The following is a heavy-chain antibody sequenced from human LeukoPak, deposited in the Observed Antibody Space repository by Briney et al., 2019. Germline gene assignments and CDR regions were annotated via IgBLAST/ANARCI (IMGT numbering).Heavy chain of an antibody. D-gene: IGHD3-10*01. Sequence: SETLSLTCTVSGGSISSYYWSWIRQPAGKGLEWIGRIYTSGSTNYNPSLKSRVTMSVDTSKNQFSLKLSSVTAADTAVYYCAREAQGILWFGESYPTRYFDYWGQGTLVTVSS. J-gene: IGHJ4*02. CDR2: IYTSGST. V-gene: IGHV4-4*07. CDR3: AREAQGILWFGESYPTRYFDY. CDR1: GGSISSYY.